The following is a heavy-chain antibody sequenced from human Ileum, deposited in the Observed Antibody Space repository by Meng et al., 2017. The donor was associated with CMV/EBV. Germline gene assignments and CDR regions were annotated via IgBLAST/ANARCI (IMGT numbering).Heavy chain of an antibody. CDR2: INPSDATT. CDR3: ARGGYDDDRVNPSVY. V-gene: IGHV1-46*01. J-gene: IGHJ4*02. D-gene: IGHD3-16*01. Sequence: QVQLVQAGAEVKKPGASVKVSCKTSGYTFTNYFRHWVRQAPGQGLEWVGIINPSDATTSYSQSFQGRVTVTRDTSTSTVYMELSNLRSEDTAVYYCARGGYDDDRVNPSVYWGQGTLVTVSS. CDR1: GYTFTNYF.